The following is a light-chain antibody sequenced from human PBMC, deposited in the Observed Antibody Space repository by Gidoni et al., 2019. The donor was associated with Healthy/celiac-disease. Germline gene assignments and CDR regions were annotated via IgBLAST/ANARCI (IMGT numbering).Light chain of an antibody. J-gene: IGKJ3*01. V-gene: IGKV1-39*01. CDR2: AAS. CDR1: QSISSY. Sequence: TQSPSSLSASVGDRVTITCRASQSISSYLNWYQQKPGKAPKLLIYAASSLQSGVPSRFSGSGAGTDFTLTISSLQPEEFATYYCQQSYSTPTFGPGTKVDIK. CDR3: QQSYSTPT.